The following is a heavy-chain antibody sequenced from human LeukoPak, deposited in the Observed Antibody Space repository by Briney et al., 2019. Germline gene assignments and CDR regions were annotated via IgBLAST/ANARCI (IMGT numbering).Heavy chain of an antibody. J-gene: IGHJ4*02. V-gene: IGHV4-59*01. Sequence: PSETLPLTCTVSVGSISSYYWSWIRQPPGKGLEWIGYIYYSGSTNYNPSLRSRVTISVDTSKNQFSLKLSSVTAADTAVYYCARGMGGYSYVWAFDYWGQGTLVTVSS. CDR1: VGSISSYY. D-gene: IGHD5-18*01. CDR3: ARGMGGYSYVWAFDY. CDR2: IYYSGST.